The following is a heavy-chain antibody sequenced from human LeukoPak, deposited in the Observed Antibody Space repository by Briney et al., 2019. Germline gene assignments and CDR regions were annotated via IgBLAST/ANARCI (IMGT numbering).Heavy chain of an antibody. V-gene: IGHV4-34*01. D-gene: IGHD1-14*01. CDR1: GGSFSGYY. CDR3: ARDPGITSAGYYYGMDV. CDR2: INHSGST. Sequence: PSETLSLTCAVYGGSFSGYYWSWIRQPPGKGLEWIGEINHSGSTNCNPSLKSRVTISVDTSKNQFSLKLSSVTAADTAVYYCARDPGITSAGYYYGMDVWGQGTTVTVSS. J-gene: IGHJ6*02.